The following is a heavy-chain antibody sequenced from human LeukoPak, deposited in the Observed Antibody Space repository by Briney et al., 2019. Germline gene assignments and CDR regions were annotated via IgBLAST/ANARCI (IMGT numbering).Heavy chain of an antibody. Sequence: GSLVLSCAASGFTFDDYGMSRVRPAPGEGPEWVSGINWNGGSTGYADSVKGRFTISRDNAKNSLYLQMNSLSARDTGLYYCARDHRPGYSYGSPGYWGQGTLVTVSS. D-gene: IGHD5-18*01. J-gene: IGHJ4*02. CDR2: INWNGGST. CDR3: ARDHRPGYSYGSPGY. V-gene: IGHV3-20*04. CDR1: GFTFDDYG.